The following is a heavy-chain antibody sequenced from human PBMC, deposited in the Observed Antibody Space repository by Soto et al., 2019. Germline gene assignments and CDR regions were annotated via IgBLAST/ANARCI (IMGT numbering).Heavy chain of an antibody. V-gene: IGHV1-18*04. D-gene: IGHD3-9*01. CDR2: ISAYNGNT. Sequence: ASVKVSCKASGYTFTSYGISWVRQAPGQGLEWMGWISAYNGNTNYAQKLQGRVTMTTDTSTSTAYMELRSLRSDDTAVYYCARMAYSDILTGPSPRHYGMDVWGQGTTVTVS. CDR1: GYTFTSYG. J-gene: IGHJ6*02. CDR3: ARMAYSDILTGPSPRHYGMDV.